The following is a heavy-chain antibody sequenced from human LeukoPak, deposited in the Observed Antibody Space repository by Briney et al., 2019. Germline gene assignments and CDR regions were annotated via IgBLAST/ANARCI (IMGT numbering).Heavy chain of an antibody. CDR2: IGISSGNT. J-gene: IGHJ4*02. CDR1: GFPFSEYS. D-gene: IGHD1-1*01. CDR3: ARDHNYAFDN. V-gene: IGHV3-11*06. Sequence: GGSLRLSCAASGFPFSEYSMTWVRQAPGKGLEWISYIGISSGNTKYADSVKGRFTVSGDNARNSLYLQMNSLRVEDAAVYYCARDHNYAFDNWGQGTLVTVSS.